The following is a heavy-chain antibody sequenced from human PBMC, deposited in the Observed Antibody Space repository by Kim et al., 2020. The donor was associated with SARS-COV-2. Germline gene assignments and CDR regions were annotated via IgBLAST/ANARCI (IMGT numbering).Heavy chain of an antibody. CDR3: ANGYSSSWYGGVDY. Sequence: TPSLKSRDTISVDTSKIQFSLKLSSVTAADTAVYYCANGYSSSWYGGVDYWGQGTLVTVSS. V-gene: IGHV4-39*01. D-gene: IGHD6-13*01. J-gene: IGHJ4*02.